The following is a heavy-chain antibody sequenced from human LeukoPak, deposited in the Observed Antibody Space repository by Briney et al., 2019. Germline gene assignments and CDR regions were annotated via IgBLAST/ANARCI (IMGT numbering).Heavy chain of an antibody. CDR3: ARDGWFGEFRGIDFDY. CDR2: ISAYNGNT. J-gene: IGHJ4*02. V-gene: IGHV1-18*01. CDR1: GYTFTSYG. Sequence: GASVKVSCKASGYTFTSYGISWVRQAPGQGLEWMGWISAYNGNTNYAQKLQGRVTMTTDTSTSTAYMELRSLRSDDTAVYYCARDGWFGEFRGIDFDYWGQGTLVTVSS. D-gene: IGHD3-10*01.